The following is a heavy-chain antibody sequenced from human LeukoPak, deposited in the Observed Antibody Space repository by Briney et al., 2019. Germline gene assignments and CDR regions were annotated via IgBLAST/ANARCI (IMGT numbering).Heavy chain of an antibody. CDR1: GFTFSSYE. CDR3: ARRVRLPDYYGSGGKGYYGMDV. Sequence: GGSLRLSCAASGFTFSSYEMNWVRQAPGKGLEWVSYTSTSGATIYYADSVKGRFTISRDNAKNSLYLQVNNLRAEDTAVYYCARRVRLPDYYGSGGKGYYGMDVWGKGTTVTVSS. CDR2: TSTSGATI. D-gene: IGHD3-10*01. J-gene: IGHJ6*04. V-gene: IGHV3-48*03.